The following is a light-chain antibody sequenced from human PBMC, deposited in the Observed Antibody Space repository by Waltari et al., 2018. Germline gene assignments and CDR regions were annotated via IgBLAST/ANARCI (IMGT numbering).Light chain of an antibody. V-gene: IGKV3-11*01. CDR2: DAS. Sequence: EIVLTQSPATLSLSPGERATLSCRASPSVSSYLDWYHQKPGQAPRLLNYDASNRATGIPARFSGSGSGTDFTLTISSLEPEDFAVYYCQQRSNWPLTFGPGTKVDIK. CDR3: QQRSNWPLT. CDR1: PSVSSY. J-gene: IGKJ3*01.